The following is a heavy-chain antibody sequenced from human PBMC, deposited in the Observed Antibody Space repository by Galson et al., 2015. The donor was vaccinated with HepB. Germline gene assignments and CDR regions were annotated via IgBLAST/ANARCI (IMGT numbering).Heavy chain of an antibody. D-gene: IGHD2-8*01. Sequence: SLRLSCAASGFTFNMYAMHWVRQAPGKGLEWMAGIKSDGNNKYYAHSLKGRFTISGDNSKNTRYLQMNRLRPEDTAVYYCARDRTTYCTNGVCYMMDYWGLGTLVTVSS. V-gene: IGHV3-30*04. CDR2: IKSDGNNK. CDR1: GFTFNMYA. CDR3: ARDRTTYCTNGVCYMMDY. J-gene: IGHJ4*02.